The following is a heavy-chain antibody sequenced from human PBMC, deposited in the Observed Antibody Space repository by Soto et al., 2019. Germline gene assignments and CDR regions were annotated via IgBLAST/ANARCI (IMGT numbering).Heavy chain of an antibody. CDR3: ARGKITVRFLEWPWFDY. Sequence: EVQLVETGGGLVKPGGSLRLSCAASGFTFSSYSMNWVRQAPGKRLEWVSSISSRSSYIYYADSVKGRFTISRDNAKNSLYLQINSLRAEDTAVSYCARGKITVRFLEWPWFDYWGQGTLVTVSS. J-gene: IGHJ4*02. CDR1: GFTFSSYS. V-gene: IGHV3-21*01. CDR2: ISSRSSYI. D-gene: IGHD3-3*01.